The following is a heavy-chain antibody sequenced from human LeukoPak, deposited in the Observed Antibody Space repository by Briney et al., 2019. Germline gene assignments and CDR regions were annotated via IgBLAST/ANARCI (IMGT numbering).Heavy chain of an antibody. J-gene: IGHJ5*02. CDR2: ISDSGDGT. V-gene: IGHV3-23*01. CDR1: GFTFRSYA. Sequence: GGSLRLSCAGSGFTFRSYAMSWVRQSPVKGLEWVSAISDSGDGTYYADSVRARFTISRDNSKNTVYLEMSSLRAEDTAVYYCVREVSAWPKNWFDPWGQGTLVTVSS. CDR3: VREVSAWPKNWFDP. D-gene: IGHD3-3*01.